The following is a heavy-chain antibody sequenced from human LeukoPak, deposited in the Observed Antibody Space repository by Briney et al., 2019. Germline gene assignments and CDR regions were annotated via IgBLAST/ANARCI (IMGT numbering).Heavy chain of an antibody. CDR3: ARGRDWYLDL. Sequence: GGCLRLSCAASGFTFSSYWMHWVRQAPGKGLVWVSRIKSDGSDTTYADSVKGRFTLSRDNTKNTLYLQMNSLRAEDTAVYYCARGRDWYLDLWGRGTQVTVSS. CDR2: IKSDGSDT. CDR1: GFTFSSYW. J-gene: IGHJ2*01. V-gene: IGHV3-74*01.